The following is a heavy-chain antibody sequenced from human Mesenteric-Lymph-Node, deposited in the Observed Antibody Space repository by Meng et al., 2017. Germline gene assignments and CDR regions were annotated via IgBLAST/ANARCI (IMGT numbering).Heavy chain of an antibody. V-gene: IGHV3-21*01. CDR2: ISSSSSYI. Sequence: GESLKISCAASGFTFSSYSMNWVRQAPGKGLEGVSSISSSSSYIYYADSVKGRFTISRDNAKNSLYLQMNSLRAEDTDVYYCARDHSGYDPLDYWARGTLAT. CDR1: GFTFSSYS. D-gene: IGHD5-12*01. CDR3: ARDHSGYDPLDY. J-gene: IGHJ4*02.